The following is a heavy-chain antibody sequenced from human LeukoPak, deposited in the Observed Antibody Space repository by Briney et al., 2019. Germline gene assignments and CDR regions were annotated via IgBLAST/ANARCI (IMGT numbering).Heavy chain of an antibody. CDR3: AKDTTNYYDSSGYCDY. CDR2: ISWNSGSI. V-gene: IGHV3-9*01. D-gene: IGHD3-22*01. Sequence: GGSLRLSCAASGFTFDDYAMHWVRQAPGKGLEWVSGISWNSGSIGYADSVKGRFTISRDNAKNSLYLQMNSLRAEDTALYYCAKDTTNYYDSSGYCDYWGQGTLVTVSS. CDR1: GFTFDDYA. J-gene: IGHJ4*02.